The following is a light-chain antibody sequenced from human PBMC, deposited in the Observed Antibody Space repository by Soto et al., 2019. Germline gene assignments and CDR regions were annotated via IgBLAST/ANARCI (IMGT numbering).Light chain of an antibody. J-gene: IGKJ1*01. V-gene: IGKV3-15*01. CDR3: QQYNNWPRT. Sequence: IVMAQSPATLSVSPGERAPLPCRASQSLSSNLAWYQQRPGQAPRLLIYGASTRATGIPARFSGSGSGTEFTLTISSLQSEDFAVYYCQQYNNWPRTFGQGTKVDI. CDR2: GAS. CDR1: QSLSSN.